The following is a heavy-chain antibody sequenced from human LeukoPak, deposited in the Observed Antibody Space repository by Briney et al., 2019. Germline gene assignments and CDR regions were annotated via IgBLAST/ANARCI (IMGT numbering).Heavy chain of an antibody. CDR1: GFTFSNAW. Sequence: GGSLRLSCAASGFTFSNAWMSWVRQAPGKGLEWVGRIKSKTDGGTTDYAAPVKGRFTISRDDSKNTLYLQMNSLRAEDTAVYYCAKVLTGYYKVRAFDIWGQGTMVTVSS. D-gene: IGHD3-9*01. CDR3: AKVLTGYYKVRAFDI. V-gene: IGHV3-15*01. J-gene: IGHJ3*02. CDR2: IKSKTDGGTT.